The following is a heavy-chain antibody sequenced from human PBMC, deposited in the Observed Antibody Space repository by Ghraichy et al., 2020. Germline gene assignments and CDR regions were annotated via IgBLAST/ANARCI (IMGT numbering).Heavy chain of an antibody. CDR2: ISADGSNT. CDR1: GFTFSSGW. Sequence: GGYLRLSCAASGFTFSSGWMYWVRQAPGKGLMWVSLISADGSNTFYADAVKGRFSISRDNAKNTLYLEMNSLRAEDTAVYYCVRWEVFGDYGSKWGQGTLVTVSS. J-gene: IGHJ4*02. D-gene: IGHD4/OR15-4a*01. V-gene: IGHV3-74*01. CDR3: VRWEVFGDYGSK.